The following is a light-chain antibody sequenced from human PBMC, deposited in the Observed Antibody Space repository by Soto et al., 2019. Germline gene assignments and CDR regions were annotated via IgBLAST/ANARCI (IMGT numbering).Light chain of an antibody. CDR1: SSDVGDYKY. J-gene: IGLJ1*01. CDR3: SSYTTSNILV. V-gene: IGLV2-14*01. CDR2: EVS. Sequence: QSVLTQPASVSGSPGQSITISCTGTSSDVGDYKYVSWYQKHPGKAPKALIYEVSNRPSGVSNRFSGSKSGNTASLTISGLQAEDEADYYCSSYTTSNILVFGPGTKVTVL.